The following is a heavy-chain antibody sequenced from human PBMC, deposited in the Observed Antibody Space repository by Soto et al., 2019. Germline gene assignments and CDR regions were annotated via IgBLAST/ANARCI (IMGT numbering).Heavy chain of an antibody. CDR1: GYFISSGYY. Sequence: PSETLSLTCTVSGYFISSGYYWGWIRQPPGKGLEWIGSMFHSGSTNYSPSLKSRVSISIDTSKEQFSLNLASVSAADTAVYYCARAPKVSGSSQTRPDFWGQGTLVTVSS. V-gene: IGHV4-38-2*02. CDR2: MFHSGST. CDR3: ARAPKVSGSSQTRPDF. D-gene: IGHD6-6*01. J-gene: IGHJ4*02.